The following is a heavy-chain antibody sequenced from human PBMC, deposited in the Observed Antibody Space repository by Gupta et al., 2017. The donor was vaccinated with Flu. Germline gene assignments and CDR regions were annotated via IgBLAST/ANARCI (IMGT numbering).Heavy chain of an antibody. J-gene: IGHJ4*02. D-gene: IGHD3-22*01. CDR3: AREVLAYYYDSSDYSGPGDY. CDR2: INPYGGHT. Sequence: QVQLVQSGAEVKKPGASVKVSCQASGYTFTNHYIHWVRQAPGQGLEWMGMINPYGGHTGYAHDFQGRLTMTRDTSTSTVYMELSSLRSEDTAVYYCAREVLAYYYDSSDYSGPGDYWGQGTLVTVSS. V-gene: IGHV1-46*01. CDR1: GYTFTNHY.